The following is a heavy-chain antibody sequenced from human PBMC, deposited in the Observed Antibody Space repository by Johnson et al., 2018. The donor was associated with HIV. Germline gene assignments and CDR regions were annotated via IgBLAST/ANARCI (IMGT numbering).Heavy chain of an antibody. CDR3: SRDRRLADAFDI. V-gene: IGHV3-30*02. D-gene: IGHD5-12*01. J-gene: IGHJ3*02. CDR1: GFTFSTFG. Sequence: VQLVESGGGVVQPGGSLRLSCSASGFTFSTFGMHWVRQAPGKGLEWVAFIRYDGSDKYYGDSVKGRFPISRDNSKNTLYLQMNSLRAEDTALYYCSRDRRLADAFDIWGQGTMVTFSS. CDR2: IRYDGSDK.